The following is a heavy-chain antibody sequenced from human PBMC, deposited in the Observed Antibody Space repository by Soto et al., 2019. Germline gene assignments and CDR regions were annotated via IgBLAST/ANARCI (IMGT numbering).Heavy chain of an antibody. Sequence: QVNLVQSGAEMRKPGSSVKVSCKTSGVTLNNYIIGWVRQAPGQGLEWMGRIIPILRIPNYSQTFQDRLTITQDRSRYTVSIQMTGPRSEDTATYFCASGAFVDYGDYSPWRQGTLVTVSS. D-gene: IGHD4-17*01. V-gene: IGHV1-69*02. CDR2: IIPILRIP. CDR3: ASGAFVDYGDYSP. CDR1: GVTLNNYI. J-gene: IGHJ5*02.